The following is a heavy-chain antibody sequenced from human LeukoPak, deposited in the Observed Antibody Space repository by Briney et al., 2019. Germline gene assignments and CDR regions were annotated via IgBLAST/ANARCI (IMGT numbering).Heavy chain of an antibody. D-gene: IGHD2-15*01. Sequence: GESLKISCKGAGYKFTSYWIGGVRQMPGKGLEWMGVIFPGDSDTRYSPSLQGQVTISVDKSINTAYLQWRSLKASDTATYYCARRAAYYYGLDVWGQGTTVTVS. CDR3: ARRAAYYYGLDV. J-gene: IGHJ6*02. CDR2: IFPGDSDT. CDR1: GYKFTSYW. V-gene: IGHV5-51*01.